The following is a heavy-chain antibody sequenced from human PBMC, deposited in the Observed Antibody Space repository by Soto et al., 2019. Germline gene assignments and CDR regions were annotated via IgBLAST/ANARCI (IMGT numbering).Heavy chain of an antibody. CDR3: AKDRGGDGYSYYYYYGMDV. Sequence: QVQLVESGGGVVQPGRSLRLSCAASGFTFSSYGMHWVRQAPGKGLEWVAVISYDGSNKYYADSVKGRFTISRDNSKKTLYLQMNSLRAEDTAVYYCAKDRGGDGYSYYYYYGMDVWGQGTTVTVSS. J-gene: IGHJ6*02. V-gene: IGHV3-30*18. D-gene: IGHD5-18*01. CDR1: GFTFSSYG. CDR2: ISYDGSNK.